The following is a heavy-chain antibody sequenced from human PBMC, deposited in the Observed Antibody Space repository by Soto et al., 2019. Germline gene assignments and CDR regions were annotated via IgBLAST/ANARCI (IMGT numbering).Heavy chain of an antibody. CDR3: VRGDYHDTSGPFSDAFDI. D-gene: IGHD3-22*01. J-gene: IGHJ3*02. V-gene: IGHV3-7*04. CDR2: INQYGRAA. Sequence: PGGSLRLSCAASGFTFSTYWMTWVRQAPGKGLEWVANINQYGRAAWYVDSVKGRFTISRDNAKKSLYLQMNSLRLEDTAVYYCVRGDYHDTSGPFSDAFDIWGPGTMVTVSS. CDR1: GFTFSTYW.